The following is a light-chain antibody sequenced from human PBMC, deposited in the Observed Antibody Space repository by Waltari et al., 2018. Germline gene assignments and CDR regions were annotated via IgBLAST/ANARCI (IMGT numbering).Light chain of an antibody. CDR3: QAWDSNSYV. J-gene: IGLJ1*01. CDR2: QDT. V-gene: IGLV3-1*01. CDR1: KLGDTY. Sequence: SYELTPPPSVSVSPGQTASITCPGDKLGDTYACWYQQKPGQSPVVVIYQDTKRPSGIPERFSGSNSGNTATLTISETQAMDEADYYCQAWDSNSYVFGTGTKVTVL.